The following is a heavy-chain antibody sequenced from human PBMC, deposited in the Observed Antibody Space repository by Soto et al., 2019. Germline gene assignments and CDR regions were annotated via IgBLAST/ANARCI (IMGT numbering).Heavy chain of an antibody. CDR1: GFTVSSNY. CDR2: IYSGGST. V-gene: IGHV3-53*04. D-gene: IGHD3-3*01. CDR3: ARGGPSITIFGVVIQGALDP. Sequence: EVQLVESGGGLVQPGGSLRLSCAASGFTVSSNYMSWVRQAPGKGLEWVSVIYSGGSTYYADSVKGRFTISRHNSKNTLYLQMNSLRAEDTAVYYCARGGPSITIFGVVIQGALDPWGQGTLVTVSS. J-gene: IGHJ5*02.